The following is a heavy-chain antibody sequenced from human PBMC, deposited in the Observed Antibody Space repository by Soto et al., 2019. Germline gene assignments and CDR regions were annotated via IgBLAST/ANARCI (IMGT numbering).Heavy chain of an antibody. CDR1: GGSRSDYF. CDR2: INHLGSI. Sequence: PSETLSLTCVVSGGSRSDYFWSWIRQPTGMALEWIGEINHLGSINYNPSLKSRVTMSVDTSKNQFSLTLNSVTAADTATYYCARGGISHWAYFYYMDVWDRGTTVTVCS. V-gene: IGHV4-34*01. J-gene: IGHJ6*03. CDR3: ARGGISHWAYFYYMDV. D-gene: IGHD2-21*01.